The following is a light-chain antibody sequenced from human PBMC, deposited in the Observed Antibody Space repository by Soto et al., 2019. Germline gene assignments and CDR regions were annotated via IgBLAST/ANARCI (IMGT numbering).Light chain of an antibody. CDR3: QRSYNAPLT. V-gene: IGKV1-27*01. CDR2: SAS. CDR1: QGIRSY. Sequence: DIQLTQSPSSLSASVGDRVTISCRVSQGIRSYLTWFRQKPGKVPKFLIYSASNLQSGVPSRFSGSGSGTDFSLTISSLQPEEVATFYGQRSYNAPLTVGGGTKVDIK. J-gene: IGKJ4*01.